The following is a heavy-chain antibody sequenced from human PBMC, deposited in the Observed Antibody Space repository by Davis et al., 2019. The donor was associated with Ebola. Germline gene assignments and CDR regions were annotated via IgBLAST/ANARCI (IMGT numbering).Heavy chain of an antibody. CDR2: IKSKTDGGTT. CDR1: GFTFSNAW. V-gene: IGHV3-15*07. CDR3: TTDLGCSSTSCRPPIVATTKLNYYGMDV. J-gene: IGHJ6*02. Sequence: PGGSLRLSCAASGFTFSNAWMNWVRQAPGKGLEWVGRIKSKTDGGTTDYAAPVKGRFTISRDDSKNTLYLQMNSLKTEDTAVYYCTTDLGCSSTSCRPPIVATTKLNYYGMDVWGQGTTVTVSS. D-gene: IGHD2-2*01.